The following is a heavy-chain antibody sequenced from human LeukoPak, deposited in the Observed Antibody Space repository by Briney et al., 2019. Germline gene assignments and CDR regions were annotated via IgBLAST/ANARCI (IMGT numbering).Heavy chain of an antibody. J-gene: IGHJ4*02. CDR2: INPNSGGT. Sequence: GASVKVSCKASGYTFTGYYMDWVRQAPGQGLEWMGWINPNSGGTNYAQKFQGRVTMTRDTSISTAYMELSRLRPDDTAVYYCARGKYIVATLLGPLNYWGQGTLVTVSS. CDR3: ARGKYIVATLLGPLNY. CDR1: GYTFTGYY. V-gene: IGHV1-2*02. D-gene: IGHD5-12*01.